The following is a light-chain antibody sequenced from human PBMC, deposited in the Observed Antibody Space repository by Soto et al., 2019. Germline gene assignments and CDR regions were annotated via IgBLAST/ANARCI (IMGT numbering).Light chain of an antibody. Sequence: EIVLTQSPATLSLSPGDRATLSCRASQSVSSYLAWYQQKPGQAPRLLIYDASNSSTGIPARFSGSGSGTDFTLTISSLEPEDFAVYYCQQRSNWPALTVGGGTKVEI. J-gene: IGKJ4*01. V-gene: IGKV3-11*01. CDR1: QSVSSY. CDR3: QQRSNWPALT. CDR2: DAS.